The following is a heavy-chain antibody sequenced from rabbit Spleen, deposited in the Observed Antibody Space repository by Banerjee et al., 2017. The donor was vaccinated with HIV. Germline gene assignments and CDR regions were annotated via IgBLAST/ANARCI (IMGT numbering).Heavy chain of an antibody. CDR3: ARDGAGGSYFAL. V-gene: IGHV1S47*01. D-gene: IGHD8-1*01. J-gene: IGHJ4*01. CDR2: IDPVFGIT. CDR1: GFDFSRYS. Sequence: QLVESGGGLVRPGGSLTLSCATSGFDFSRYSMSWVRQVPGKGLEWIGYIDPVFGITYYANWVSGRFSISRENAQNTVFLQMTSLTAADTATYFCARDGAGGSYFALWGPGTLVTVS.